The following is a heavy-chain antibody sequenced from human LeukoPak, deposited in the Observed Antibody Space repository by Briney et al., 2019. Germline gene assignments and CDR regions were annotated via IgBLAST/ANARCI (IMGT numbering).Heavy chain of an antibody. Sequence: GGSLRLSCAASGLTFSSYAMHWVRQAPGKGLEWVAVISYDGSNKYYADSVKGRFTISRDNSKNTLYLQMNSLRAEDTAVYYCAKHSPGGPVYYGDYVGYAFDIWGQGTMVTVSS. V-gene: IGHV3-30-3*02. J-gene: IGHJ3*02. CDR1: GLTFSSYA. D-gene: IGHD4-17*01. CDR2: ISYDGSNK. CDR3: AKHSPGGPVYYGDYVGYAFDI.